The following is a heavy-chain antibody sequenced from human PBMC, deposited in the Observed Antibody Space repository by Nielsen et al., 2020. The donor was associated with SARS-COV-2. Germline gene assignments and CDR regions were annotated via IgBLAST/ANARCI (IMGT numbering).Heavy chain of an antibody. CDR2: IYWDDDK. V-gene: IGHV2-5*02. CDR1: GFSLRTSGQG. D-gene: IGHD4-17*01. J-gene: IGHJ4*02. Sequence: SGPTLVKPTQTLTLTCTFSGFSLRTSGQGVDWIRQPTGKALEWLVLIYWDDDKRYSPSLKSRLTSTKDTSKNQVVLTMTNMDPVDTATYYCARNPSGDYFFDSWGQGTLVIVSS. CDR3: ARNPSGDYFFDS.